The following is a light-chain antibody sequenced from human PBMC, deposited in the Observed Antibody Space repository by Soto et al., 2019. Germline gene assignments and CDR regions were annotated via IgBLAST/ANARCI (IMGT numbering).Light chain of an antibody. Sequence: SYELTQPPSVSVAPGKTARITCGGNNIGSKSVHWYQLKPGQAPVLVIYYDSDRPSGIPERFSGSNSGNTATLTISRVEAGDEADYYCQVWDSSSDPAVVFGGGTKLTVL. V-gene: IGLV3-21*04. CDR3: QVWDSSSDPAVV. CDR1: NIGSKS. CDR2: YDS. J-gene: IGLJ2*01.